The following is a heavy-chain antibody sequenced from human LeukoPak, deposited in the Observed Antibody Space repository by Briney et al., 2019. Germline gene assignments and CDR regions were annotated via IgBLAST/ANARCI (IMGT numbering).Heavy chain of an antibody. Sequence: GGPLRLSCAASGFTSDDYAMHWVRQAPGKGLEWVSGISWNSGSIGYADSVKGRFTISRDNAKNSLYLQMNSLRAEDTALYYCAKDTRYSSGWYDFDYWGQGTLVTVSS. CDR2: ISWNSGSI. CDR1: GFTSDDYA. CDR3: AKDTRYSSGWYDFDY. D-gene: IGHD6-19*01. J-gene: IGHJ4*02. V-gene: IGHV3-9*02.